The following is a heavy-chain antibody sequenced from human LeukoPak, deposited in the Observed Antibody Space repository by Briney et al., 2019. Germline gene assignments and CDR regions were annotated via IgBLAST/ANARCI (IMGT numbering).Heavy chain of an antibody. V-gene: IGHV3-30*02. J-gene: IGHJ4*02. CDR3: AKLPPPVMVRGVADY. CDR1: GFTFSDYD. CDR2: IRYDGSNK. Sequence: GGSLTLSCAASGFTFSDYDIHWVRQAPGKGLEWVAFIRYDGSNKYYADSVKGRFTISRDNSKNTLYLQMNSLRAEDTAVYYCAKLPPPVMVRGVADYWGQGTLVTVSS. D-gene: IGHD3-10*01.